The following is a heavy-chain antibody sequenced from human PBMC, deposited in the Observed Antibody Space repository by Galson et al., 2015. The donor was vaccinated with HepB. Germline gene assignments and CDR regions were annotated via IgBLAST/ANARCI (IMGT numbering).Heavy chain of an antibody. CDR2: IDWEDDK. D-gene: IGHD6-19*01. V-gene: IGHV2-70*13. Sequence: PALVKPTQTLTLTCTFSGFSLSTTGMGVNWIRQPPGKALEWLALIDWEDDKYYSTSLKTRLTISKDTSKNLVVLTMTNMDPVDTATYYCARLPRSGWVFDYWGQGALVTVSS. CDR3: ARLPRSGWVFDY. J-gene: IGHJ4*02. CDR1: GFSLSTTGMG.